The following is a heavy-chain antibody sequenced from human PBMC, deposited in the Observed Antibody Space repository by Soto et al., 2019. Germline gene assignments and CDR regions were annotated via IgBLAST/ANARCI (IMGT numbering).Heavy chain of an antibody. V-gene: IGHV4-4*07. CDR2: IYSNGRT. CDR3: ARSYRDSYEH. J-gene: IGHJ1*01. D-gene: IGHD4-17*01. Sequence: QVQLQESGPRLVKPSETLSLTCNVSGGSISNNYWTWSRQPAGKGLEWIGRIYSNGRTNFNPSLKSRISMSIDTSKNQFSLKLTSVTAADTAVYYCARSYRDSYEHWGQGTLVTVSS. CDR1: GGSISNNY.